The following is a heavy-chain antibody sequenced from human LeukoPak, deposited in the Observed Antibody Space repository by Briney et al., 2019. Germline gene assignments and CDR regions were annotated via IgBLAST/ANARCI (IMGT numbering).Heavy chain of an antibody. V-gene: IGHV4-34*01. D-gene: IGHD6-19*01. J-gene: IGHJ4*02. Sequence: SETLSLTCTVSGGSVSSYYWSWIRQPPGKGLEWIGEINHSGSTNYNPSLKSRVTISVDTSKNQLSLKLSSVTAADTAVYYCARGQVGRAGTFRIWAYFDHWGQGTLVIVSS. CDR1: GGSVSSYY. CDR3: ARGQVGRAGTFRIWAYFDH. CDR2: INHSGST.